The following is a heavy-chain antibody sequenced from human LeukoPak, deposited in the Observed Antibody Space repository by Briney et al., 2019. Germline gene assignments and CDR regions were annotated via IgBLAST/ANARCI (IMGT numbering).Heavy chain of an antibody. D-gene: IGHD6-6*01. V-gene: IGHV1-46*01. CDR2: INPSGGST. Sequence: GASVKVSCKASGYTFTSYYMHWVRQAPGQGLEWMGIINPSGGSTSYAQKFQGRVTMTRDTSTSTVYMELSSLRSEDTAVYYCAIASIAARRFDYWGQGTLVTVSS. CDR3: AIASIAARRFDY. CDR1: GYTFTSYY. J-gene: IGHJ4*02.